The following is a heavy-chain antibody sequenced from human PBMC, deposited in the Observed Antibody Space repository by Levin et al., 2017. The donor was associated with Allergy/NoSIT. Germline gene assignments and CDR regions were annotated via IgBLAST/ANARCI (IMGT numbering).Heavy chain of an antibody. Sequence: GESLKISCKASGYTFTSYYMHWVRQAPGQGLEWMGIINPSGGSTSYAQKFQGRVTMTRDTSTSTVYMELSSLRSEDTAVYYCARDRRLGSSPDGMDVWGQGTAVTVSS. D-gene: IGHD3-9*01. CDR2: INPSGGST. J-gene: IGHJ6*02. CDR3: ARDRRLGSSPDGMDV. CDR1: GYTFTSYY. V-gene: IGHV1-46*01.